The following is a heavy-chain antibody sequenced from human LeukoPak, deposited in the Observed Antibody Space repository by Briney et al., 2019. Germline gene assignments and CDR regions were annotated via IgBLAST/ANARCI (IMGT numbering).Heavy chain of an antibody. D-gene: IGHD3-16*02. Sequence: GGSLRLSCEASGFKFDDYGMSWVRQAPGKGLEWVSGINWNGDSIRYADSVKGRFTISRNNAKNSLSLQMNNLRAEDTALYYCARGVITFGGLIAYYFDYWGQGTLVTVSS. CDR2: INWNGDSI. V-gene: IGHV3-20*04. CDR1: GFKFDDYG. J-gene: IGHJ4*02. CDR3: ARGVITFGGLIAYYFDY.